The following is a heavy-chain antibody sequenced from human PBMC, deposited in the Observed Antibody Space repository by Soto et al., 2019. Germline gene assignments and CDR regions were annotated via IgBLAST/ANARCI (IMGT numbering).Heavy chain of an antibody. CDR2: MNPNSNNT. D-gene: IGHD2-21*01. CDR3: ARSDGYHFNWLDS. Sequence: QVQLVQSGAEVKTPGASVKVSCKASGYTFASYDMNWVRQAPGQGLEWMGWMNPNSNNTGYAQKFQGRLTMTRDIALSIAQMELSSLRNEDTAVYYCARSDGYHFNWLDSWGQGTLVTVSA. CDR1: GYTFASYD. J-gene: IGHJ5*01. V-gene: IGHV1-8*01.